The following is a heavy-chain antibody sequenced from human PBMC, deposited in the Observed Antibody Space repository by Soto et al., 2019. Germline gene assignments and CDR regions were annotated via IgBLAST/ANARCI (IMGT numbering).Heavy chain of an antibody. J-gene: IGHJ3*02. V-gene: IGHV3-23*01. Sequence: GGSLRLSCAASGFTFSSYAMSWVRQAPGKGLEWVSAISGSGGSTYYADSVKGRFTISRDNSKNTLYLQMNSLRAEDTAVYYCAKVVSCTNRCSSTSCYASEDAFDIWGQGTMVTVSS. CDR3: AKVVSCTNRCSSTSCYASEDAFDI. CDR1: GFTFSSYA. CDR2: ISGSGGST. D-gene: IGHD2-2*01.